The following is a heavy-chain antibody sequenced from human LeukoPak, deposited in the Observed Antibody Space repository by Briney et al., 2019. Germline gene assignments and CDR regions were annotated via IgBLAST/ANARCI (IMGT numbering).Heavy chain of an antibody. CDR2: IYYSGST. V-gene: IGHV4-39*01. D-gene: IGHD1-26*01. Sequence: SETLSLTCTVSGGSISSSSYYWGWIRQPPGKGLEWIGSIYYSGSTYYNPSLKSRVTISVDTSKNQFSLKLSSVTAADTAVYYCARSRIVGATRPFFDYWGQGPWSPSPQ. J-gene: IGHJ4*02. CDR3: ARSRIVGATRPFFDY. CDR1: GGSISSSSYY.